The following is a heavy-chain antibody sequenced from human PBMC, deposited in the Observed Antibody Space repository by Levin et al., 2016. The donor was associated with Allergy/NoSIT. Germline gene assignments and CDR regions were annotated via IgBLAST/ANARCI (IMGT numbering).Heavy chain of an antibody. D-gene: IGHD3-10*01. CDR3: ARTGPAHGPYKYYIDF. CDR1: GASITYYY. CDR2: IHDSGST. J-gene: IGHJ4*02. Sequence: SETLSLTCTVSGASITYYYWSWIRQSPGKGLEYIGNIHDSGSTEYSPSLKSRVTILVDTSKNQFSLNLSSMTAADTAIYYCARTGPAHGPYKYYIDFWGQGTLVTVSS. V-gene: IGHV4-59*01.